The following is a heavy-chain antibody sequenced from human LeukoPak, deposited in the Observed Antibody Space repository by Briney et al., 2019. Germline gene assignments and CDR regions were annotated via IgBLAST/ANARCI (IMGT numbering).Heavy chain of an antibody. Sequence: GGSLRLSYAASGFTVSGNYMSWVRQAPGKGLVWVSRINSDGSSTSYADSVKGRFTISRDNAKNTLYLQMNSLRAEDTAVYYCARARGSGYCSGGSCYLVDYYYGMDVWGQGTTVTVSS. CDR2: INSDGSST. J-gene: IGHJ6*02. CDR1: GFTVSGNY. CDR3: ARARGSGYCSGGSCYLVDYYYGMDV. D-gene: IGHD2-15*01. V-gene: IGHV3-74*01.